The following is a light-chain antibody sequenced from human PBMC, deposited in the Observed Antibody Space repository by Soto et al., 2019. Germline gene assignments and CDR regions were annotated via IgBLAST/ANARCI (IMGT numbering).Light chain of an antibody. J-gene: IGKJ2*01. CDR2: GAS. Sequence: EIVLTQSPGTLSLSPGERATLSCRASQSVSSGKLAWYQQKPGQAPRLLIFGASGRATGIPDRFSGSGSGTDFSLTISRLEPEDFATYYCQQSYSTPPTFGQGTKLEIK. V-gene: IGKV3-20*01. CDR3: QQSYSTPPT. CDR1: QSVSSGK.